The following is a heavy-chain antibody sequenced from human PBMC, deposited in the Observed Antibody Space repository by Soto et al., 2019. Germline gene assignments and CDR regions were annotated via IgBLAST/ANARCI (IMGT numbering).Heavy chain of an antibody. D-gene: IGHD4-17*01. Sequence: EVQLLESGGGVVQPGGSLRLSCAASGFIFSNHAMSWVRQAPGKGLEWVSGISGSGGSTYNADSVKGRFTISRDNSKNTMYMQMSSLRAEDTAVYYCAKKTTDSSGYSDYWGQGTLVTVSS. CDR2: ISGSGGST. CDR1: GFIFSNHA. CDR3: AKKTTDSSGYSDY. J-gene: IGHJ4*02. V-gene: IGHV3-23*01.